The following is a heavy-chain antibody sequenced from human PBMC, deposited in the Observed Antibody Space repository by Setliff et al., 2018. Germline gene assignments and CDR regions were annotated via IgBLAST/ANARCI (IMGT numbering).Heavy chain of an antibody. CDR3: ARERGDIVSTTSYYYYMDA. CDR1: RGTFSSYG. D-gene: IGHD5-12*01. V-gene: IGHV1-69*05. CDR2: IIPIFGTT. Sequence: SVKVSCKASRGTFSSYGITWVRQAPGQGFEWMGGIIPIFGTTDYAQKFQGRVTITTDESTSTAYMEMSSLRSEDTAVYYCARERGDIVSTTSYYYYMDAWG. J-gene: IGHJ6*03.